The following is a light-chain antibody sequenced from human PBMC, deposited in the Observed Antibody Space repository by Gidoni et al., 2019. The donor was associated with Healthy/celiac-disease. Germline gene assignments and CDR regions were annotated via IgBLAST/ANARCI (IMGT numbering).Light chain of an antibody. J-gene: IGKJ1*01. V-gene: IGKV1D-8*01. Sequence: VIWMTQSPSLLSASTGDRVTISCRMSQCISSYLAWYQQKPGKAPELLIYAASTLQSGVPSRFSDSGSGTDFTLTISCLQSEDFATYYCQQYYSFPPTFGQXTKVEIK. CDR2: AAS. CDR3: QQYYSFPPT. CDR1: QCISSY.